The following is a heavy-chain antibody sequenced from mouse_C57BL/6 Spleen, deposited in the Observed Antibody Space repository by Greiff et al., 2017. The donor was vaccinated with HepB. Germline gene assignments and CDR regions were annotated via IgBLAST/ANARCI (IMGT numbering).Heavy chain of an antibody. V-gene: IGHV14-4*01. J-gene: IGHJ3*01. CDR1: GFNIKDDY. Sequence: EVKLQQSGAELVRPGASVKLSCTASGFNIKDDYMHWVKQRPEQGLEWIGWIDPENGDTEYASKFQGKATITADTSSNTAYLQLSSLTSEDTAVYYCTTRDYYGSRTGFAYWGQGTLVTVSA. D-gene: IGHD1-1*01. CDR2: IDPENGDT. CDR3: TTRDYYGSRTGFAY.